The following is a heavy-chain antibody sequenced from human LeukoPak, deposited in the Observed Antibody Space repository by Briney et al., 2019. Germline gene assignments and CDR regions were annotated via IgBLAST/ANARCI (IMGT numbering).Heavy chain of an antibody. Sequence: ASVKVSCKASGDTSSSYAISWVRQAPGQGLEWMGGIIPIFGTANYAQKFQGRVTITADESTSTAYMELSSLRSEDTAVYYCARYSSGWYYFDYWGQGTLVTVSS. CDR3: ARYSSGWYYFDY. J-gene: IGHJ4*02. CDR1: GDTSSSYA. CDR2: IIPIFGTA. D-gene: IGHD6-19*01. V-gene: IGHV1-69*13.